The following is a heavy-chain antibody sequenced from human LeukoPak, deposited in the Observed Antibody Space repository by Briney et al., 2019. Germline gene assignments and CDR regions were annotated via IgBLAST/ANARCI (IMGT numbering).Heavy chain of an antibody. CDR1: GGSFSGYY. CDR3: ARGNYRGSDY. Sequence: SETLSLTCAVYGGSFSGYYWSWIRQPPGKGLEWIGEINHSGSTNYNPSLKSRVTISVDTSKNQFSLKLSSVTAADTAVYYCARGNYRGSDYWGQGTLVTVSS. D-gene: IGHD3-16*01. CDR2: INHSGST. J-gene: IGHJ4*02. V-gene: IGHV4-34*01.